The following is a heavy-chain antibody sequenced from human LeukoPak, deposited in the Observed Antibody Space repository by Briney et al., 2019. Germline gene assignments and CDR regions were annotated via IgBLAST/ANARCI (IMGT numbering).Heavy chain of an antibody. CDR2: ISYDGSNK. V-gene: IGHV3-30-3*01. CDR1: GFTFSSYA. Sequence: GGSLRLSCVASGFTFSSYAMHWVRQAPGKGLEWVAVISYDGSNKYYADSVKGRFTISRDNSKNTLYLQMNSLRAEDTAVYYCARQLSTITIFDYWGQGTLVTVSS. D-gene: IGHD3-3*01. J-gene: IGHJ4*02. CDR3: ARQLSTITIFDY.